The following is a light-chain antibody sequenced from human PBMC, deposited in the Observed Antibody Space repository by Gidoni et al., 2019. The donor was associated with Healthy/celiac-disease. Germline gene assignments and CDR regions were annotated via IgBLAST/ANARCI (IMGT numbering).Light chain of an antibody. J-gene: IGLJ3*02. Sequence: QSALTQPRSVSGSPGQSVTISCTGTSSDVGGYNHVSWYQQHPGKAPKLMIYDVSKRPSGVPDRFSGSKSGNPASLTISGLQAEDEADYYCCSYAGSYTLAVFGGGTKLTVL. CDR3: CSYAGSYTLAV. V-gene: IGLV2-11*01. CDR1: SSDVGGYNH. CDR2: DVS.